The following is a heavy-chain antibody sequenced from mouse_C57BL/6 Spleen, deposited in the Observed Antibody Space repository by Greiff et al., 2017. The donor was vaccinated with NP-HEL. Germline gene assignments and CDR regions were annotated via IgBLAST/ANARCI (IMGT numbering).Heavy chain of an antibody. Sequence: VQLQQSGPELVKPGASVKLSCKASGYTFTSYDINWVKQRPGQGLEWLGWIYPRDGSTKYNEKFKGKATLTVDTSSSTAYMELHSLTSEDSAVYFCARGAYYGTGYFDVWGTGTTVTVSS. CDR1: GYTFTSYD. CDR2: IYPRDGST. V-gene: IGHV1-85*01. J-gene: IGHJ1*03. CDR3: ARGAYYGTGYFDV. D-gene: IGHD1-1*01.